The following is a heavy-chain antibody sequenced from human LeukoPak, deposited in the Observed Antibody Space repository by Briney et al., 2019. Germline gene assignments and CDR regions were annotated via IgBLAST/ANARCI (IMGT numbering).Heavy chain of an antibody. Sequence: GGSLRLSCAASGFTFSSYGMHWVRQAPGKGLEWVAVISYDGSNKYYADSVKGRFTISRDSSKNTLYLQMNSLRAEDTAVYYCARLQFFYYGMDVWGQGTTVTVSS. V-gene: IGHV3-30*03. CDR2: ISYDGSNK. D-gene: IGHD6-19*01. CDR3: ARLQFFYYGMDV. CDR1: GFTFSSYG. J-gene: IGHJ6*02.